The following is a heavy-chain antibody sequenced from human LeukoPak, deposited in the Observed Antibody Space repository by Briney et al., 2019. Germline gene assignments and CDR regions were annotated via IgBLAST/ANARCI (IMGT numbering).Heavy chain of an antibody. Sequence: SETLSLTCTVSGGAINSYYWSWIRQTPAKGLEWIGDSYYSGSTNYNPSLKSRVTISVDTSKNQFSLKLSSVTAADTAVYSCARHTDIAALSSLNYWGQGTLVTVSS. V-gene: IGHV4-59*08. J-gene: IGHJ4*02. CDR1: GGAINSYY. D-gene: IGHD6-13*01. CDR3: ARHTDIAALSSLNY. CDR2: SYYSGST.